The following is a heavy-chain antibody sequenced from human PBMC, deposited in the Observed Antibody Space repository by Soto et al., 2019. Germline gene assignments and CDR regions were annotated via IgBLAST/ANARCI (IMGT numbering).Heavy chain of an antibody. CDR1: GGSVSSGDYF. Sequence: SETLSLTCTVSGGSVSSGDYFLSWIRQPPGKGLEWIGYIYYSGSTYYNPSLKSRVTISVDTSKNQISLKLSSVTAAATAVYYCARVDYSNYDYGVDVWGRGTTVT. CDR3: ARVDYSNYDYGVDV. D-gene: IGHD3-16*01. V-gene: IGHV4-30-4*01. J-gene: IGHJ6*02. CDR2: IYYSGST.